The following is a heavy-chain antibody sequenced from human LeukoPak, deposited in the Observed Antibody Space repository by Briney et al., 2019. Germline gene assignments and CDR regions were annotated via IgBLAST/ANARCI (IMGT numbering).Heavy chain of an antibody. V-gene: IGHV1-18*01. D-gene: IGHD5-18*01. CDR1: GYTFTSYG. Sequence: GASVKVSCKASGYTFTSYGISWVRQAPGQGLEWMGWISAYNGNTNYAQKLQGRVTMTTDTSTDTAYMELSSLRSEDTAVYYCATIGYSYSEGPRLRPHYYYMDVWGKGTTVTVSS. J-gene: IGHJ6*03. CDR3: ATIGYSYSEGPRLRPHYYYMDV. CDR2: ISAYNGNT.